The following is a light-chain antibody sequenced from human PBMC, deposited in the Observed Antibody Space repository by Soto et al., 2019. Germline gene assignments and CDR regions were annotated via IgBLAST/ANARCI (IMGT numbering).Light chain of an antibody. CDR2: SNS. V-gene: IGLV1-40*01. CDR3: QSYDSSLSAAV. J-gene: IGLJ3*02. Sequence: QSVLTQPPSGSGAPGQKVIISCTGSTSNIGAGYDVHWYQQLPGTAPKLLIYSNSNRPSGVPDRLSGSKSGTSASLAITGLQVEDEADYYCQSYDSSLSAAVFGGGTKLTVL. CDR1: TSNIGAGYD.